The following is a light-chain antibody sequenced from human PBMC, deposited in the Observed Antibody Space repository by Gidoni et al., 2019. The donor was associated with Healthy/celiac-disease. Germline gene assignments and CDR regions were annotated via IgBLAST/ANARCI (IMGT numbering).Light chain of an antibody. CDR3: QQRSNWPRMYT. CDR2: DAS. Sequence: ELVFTQSPATLSLSPGERATLSCRASQSVSSNLAWYQQKPGQAPRLLIYDASNRATGIPARFSGSGSGTDFTLTISSLEPEDVAVYYCQQRSNWPRMYTFGQGTKLEIK. CDR1: QSVSSN. V-gene: IGKV3-11*01. J-gene: IGKJ2*01.